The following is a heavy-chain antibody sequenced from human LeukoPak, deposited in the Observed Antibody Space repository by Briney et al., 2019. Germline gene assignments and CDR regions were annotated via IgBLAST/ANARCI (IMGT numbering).Heavy chain of an antibody. Sequence: KPSETLSLTCTVSGGSISSYNWSWIRQPPGQGLEWIGYIYTSGSTNYNPSLKSRVTISVDTSKNQFSLKLSSVTAADTAVYYCARHDDSSGEGWFDPWGQRTLVTVSS. CDR3: ARHDDSSGEGWFDP. CDR1: GGSISSYN. J-gene: IGHJ5*02. D-gene: IGHD6-19*01. V-gene: IGHV4-4*09. CDR2: IYTSGST.